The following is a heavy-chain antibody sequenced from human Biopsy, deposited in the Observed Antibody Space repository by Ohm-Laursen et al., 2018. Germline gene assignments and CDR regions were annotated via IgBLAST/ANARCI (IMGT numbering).Heavy chain of an antibody. CDR1: GGSLSSYS. V-gene: IGHV4-4*07. J-gene: IGHJ3*02. CDR2: IYTSGIT. CDR3: ARLTGDYIWGNWRINHDPFDI. Sequence: SETLSLTCIVSGGSLSSYSWSWIRQPAGKGLEWIGQIYTSGITNYNPSLKSRVTMSVDTSKNQFSLNLSSVTAADTAVYYCARLTGDYIWGNWRINHDPFDIWDQGTSVTVSS. D-gene: IGHD3-16*01.